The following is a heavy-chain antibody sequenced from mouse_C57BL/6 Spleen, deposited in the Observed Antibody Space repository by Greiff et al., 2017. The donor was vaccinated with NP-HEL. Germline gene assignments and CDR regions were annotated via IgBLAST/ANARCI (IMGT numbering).Heavy chain of an antibody. CDR1: GYTFTEYT. J-gene: IGHJ4*01. D-gene: IGHD1-1*01. CDR2: FYPGSGSI. CDR3: ARHEGYYYGSSPYYYAMDY. Sequence: QVQLQQSGAELVKPGASVKLSCKASGYTFTEYTIHWVKQRSGQGLEWIGWFYPGSGSIKYNEKFKDKATLTADKSSSTVYMELSRLTSEDSAVYFCARHEGYYYGSSPYYYAMDYWGQGTSVTVSS. V-gene: IGHV1-62-2*01.